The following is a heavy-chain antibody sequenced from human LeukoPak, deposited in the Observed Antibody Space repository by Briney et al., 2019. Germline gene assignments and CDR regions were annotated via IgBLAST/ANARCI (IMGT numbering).Heavy chain of an antibody. J-gene: IGHJ5*02. CDR2: IYYGGST. CDR3: ARGLRGGWGWFDP. Sequence: PSETLSLTCTVSGGSISSYYWSWIRQPPGKGLEWIGYIYYGGSTNYNPSLKSRVTISVDTSKNQYSLKLSSVTAADTAVYYCARGLRGGWGWFDPWGQGTLVTVSS. CDR1: GGSISSYY. D-gene: IGHD3-16*01. V-gene: IGHV4-59*08.